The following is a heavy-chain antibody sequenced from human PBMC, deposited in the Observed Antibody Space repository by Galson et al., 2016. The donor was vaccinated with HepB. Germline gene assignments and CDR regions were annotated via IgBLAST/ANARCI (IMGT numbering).Heavy chain of an antibody. CDR2: IYYSGTT. V-gene: IGHV4-59*01. J-gene: IGHJ4*02. CDR3: ARGHPELLFDY. D-gene: IGHD3-16*02. CDR1: GDSISSYY. Sequence: SETLSLTCTVSGDSISSYYWNWIRQPPGKGLEWIGYIYYSGTTNYNPSLKSRVTLSVDTSKNQFSLKLSSVTAADTAVYYCARGHPELLFDYWGQGTLVTVSS.